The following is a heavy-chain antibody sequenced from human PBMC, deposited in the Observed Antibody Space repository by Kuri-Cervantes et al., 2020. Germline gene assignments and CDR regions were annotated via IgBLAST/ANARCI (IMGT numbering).Heavy chain of an antibody. CDR3: ARDSGYESRGAFDY. Sequence: LSLTCAASGFTFSSYAMHWVRQAPGKGLEWVAVISYDGSNKYYADSVKGRFTISRDNSKNTLYLQMNSLRAEDTAVYYCARDSGYESRGAFDYWGQGTLVTVSS. J-gene: IGHJ4*02. D-gene: IGHD3-22*01. CDR1: GFTFSSYA. V-gene: IGHV3-30-3*01. CDR2: ISYDGSNK.